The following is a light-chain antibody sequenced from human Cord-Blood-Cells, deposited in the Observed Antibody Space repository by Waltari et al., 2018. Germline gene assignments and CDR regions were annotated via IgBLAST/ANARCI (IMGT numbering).Light chain of an antibody. CDR3: CSYAGSSTWV. V-gene: IGLV2-23*01. CDR2: EGS. CDR1: SSDVGSYNL. Sequence: QSALTPPASVSGSPGQSITISCTGTSSDVGSYNLVSWCQQHQGKAPKLMIYEGSKRPAGFSNRFSGSKSGNTASLTISGLQAEDEADYYCCSYAGSSTWVFGGGTKLTVL. J-gene: IGLJ3*02.